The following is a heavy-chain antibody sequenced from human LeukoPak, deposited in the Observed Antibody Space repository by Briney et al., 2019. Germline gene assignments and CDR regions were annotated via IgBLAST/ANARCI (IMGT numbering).Heavy chain of an antibody. CDR2: IYYSGST. Sequence: KPSETLSLTCTVSGGSISSSSYYWGWIRQPPGKGLEWIGSIYYSGSTYYNPSLKSRVTISVDTSKNQFSLKLSSVTAADTAVYYCARHEGSATVTTPWFDPWGQGTLVTVSS. V-gene: IGHV4-39*01. CDR3: ARHEGSATVTTPWFDP. J-gene: IGHJ5*02. D-gene: IGHD4-11*01. CDR1: GGSISSSSYY.